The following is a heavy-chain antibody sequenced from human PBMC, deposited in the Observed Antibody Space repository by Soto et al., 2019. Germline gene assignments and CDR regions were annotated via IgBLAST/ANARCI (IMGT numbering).Heavy chain of an antibody. V-gene: IGHV1-46*03. J-gene: IGHJ6*02. CDR1: GYTFTSYY. D-gene: IGHD3-10*01. Sequence: QVQLVQSGAEVKKPGASVKVSCKASGYTFTSYYMHWVRQAPGQGLEWMGIINPSGGSTSYAQKFQGRVTMTRDTSTSTVYMELSSLRSEDTAVYYCARMVRGNDYYYGMDVWGQGTTVTVSS. CDR2: INPSGGST. CDR3: ARMVRGNDYYYGMDV.